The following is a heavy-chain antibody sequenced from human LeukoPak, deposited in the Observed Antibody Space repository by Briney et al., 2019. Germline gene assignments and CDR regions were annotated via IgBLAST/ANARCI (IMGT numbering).Heavy chain of an antibody. Sequence: GGSLRLSCAASGFTFITYSMTWVRQAPGRGLEWVSAITGSGAFTDYADSVKGRFTISRDNSKNTLYLQMNSLRAEDMAVYYCAKDGGQGADYWGQGTLVTVSS. CDR3: AKDGGQGADY. CDR2: ITGSGAFT. CDR1: GFTFITYS. D-gene: IGHD3-16*01. J-gene: IGHJ4*02. V-gene: IGHV3-23*01.